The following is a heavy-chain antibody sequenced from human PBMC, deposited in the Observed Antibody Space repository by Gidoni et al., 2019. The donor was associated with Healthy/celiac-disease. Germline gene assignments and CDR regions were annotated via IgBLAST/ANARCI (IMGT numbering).Heavy chain of an antibody. CDR2: ISSSGSTI. J-gene: IGHJ4*02. D-gene: IGHD1-1*01. CDR1: GFTFSSYE. CDR3: ARVGYDGTIPIY. V-gene: IGHV3-48*03. Sequence: EVQLVESGGGLVQPGGSLRLSRAASGFTFSSYEMNWVRQAPGKGLEWVSYISSSGSTIYYADSVKGRFTISRDNAKNSLYLQMNSLRAEDTAVYYCARVGYDGTIPIYWGQGTLVTVSS.